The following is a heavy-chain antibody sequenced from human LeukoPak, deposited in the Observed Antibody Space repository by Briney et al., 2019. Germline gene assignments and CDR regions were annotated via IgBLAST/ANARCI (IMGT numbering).Heavy chain of an antibody. V-gene: IGHV1-2*02. CDR2: INPNSGGT. D-gene: IGHD3-3*01. CDR3: ARDVRYDFWSGYPVY. CDR1: GYTFTGYY. J-gene: IGHJ4*02. Sequence: ASVKVSCKASGYTFTGYYMHWVRQAPGQGLEWMGWINPNSGGTNYAQKFQGRVTMTRDTSISTAYMELSRLRSDDTAVYYCARDVRYDFWSGYPVYWGQGTLVTVSS.